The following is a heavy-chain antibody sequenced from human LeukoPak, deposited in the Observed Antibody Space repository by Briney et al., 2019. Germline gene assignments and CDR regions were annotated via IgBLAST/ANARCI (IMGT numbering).Heavy chain of an antibody. CDR1: GGSISSYY. Sequence: SETLSLTCTVSGGSISSYYWSWIRQPPGKGLEWIGYIYYSGSSNYNPSLKSRVTISVDTSKTQFSLKLSSVTAADTAVYYCARRGDYDSSGYYSPHAFDIWGQGTMVTVSS. J-gene: IGHJ3*02. V-gene: IGHV4-59*08. CDR2: IYYSGSS. CDR3: ARRGDYDSSGYYSPHAFDI. D-gene: IGHD3-22*01.